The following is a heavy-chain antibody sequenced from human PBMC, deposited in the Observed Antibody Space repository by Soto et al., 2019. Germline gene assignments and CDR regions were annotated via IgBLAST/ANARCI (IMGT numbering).Heavy chain of an antibody. CDR2: IDSSGSYI. CDR1: GFSFGTYT. Sequence: EVQLVESGGGLVKPGGSLRLSCAASGFSFGTYTMNWVRQAPGKGLEWVSSIDSSGSYIYYVDSVKGRFSISRDNAKNSLYLQMNRLRAEDTAVYYCRRRGSYPYGGQGTLVTVSS. D-gene: IGHD3-10*01. V-gene: IGHV3-21*02. CDR3: RRRGSYPY. J-gene: IGHJ4*02.